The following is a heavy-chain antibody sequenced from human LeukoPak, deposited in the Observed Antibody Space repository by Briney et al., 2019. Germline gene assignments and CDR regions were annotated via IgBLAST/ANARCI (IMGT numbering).Heavy chain of an antibody. V-gene: IGHV4-61*01. Sequence: SQTLSLTCAISGDSVSSNSAAWNWIRQPPGKGLEWIGYIYYSGSTNYNPSLKSRVTISVDTSKNQFSLKLSSVTAADTAVYYCAREGSSSFDYWGQGTLVTVSS. CDR2: IYYSGST. D-gene: IGHD6-13*01. CDR3: AREGSSSFDY. CDR1: GDSVSSNSAA. J-gene: IGHJ4*02.